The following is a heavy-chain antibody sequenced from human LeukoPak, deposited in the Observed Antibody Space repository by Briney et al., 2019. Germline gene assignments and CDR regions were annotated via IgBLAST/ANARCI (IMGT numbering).Heavy chain of an antibody. D-gene: IGHD2-15*01. J-gene: IGHJ1*01. Sequence: SETLSLTCTVSGGSISSYYWSWIRQPPGKGLEWIGYIYYSGSTNYNPSLKSRVTISVDTSKNQFSLKLSSVTAADTAVYYCARHSGNPSEYFQHWGQGTLVTVSS. CDR3: ARHSGNPSEYFQH. CDR1: GGSISSYY. V-gene: IGHV4-59*01. CDR2: IYYSGST.